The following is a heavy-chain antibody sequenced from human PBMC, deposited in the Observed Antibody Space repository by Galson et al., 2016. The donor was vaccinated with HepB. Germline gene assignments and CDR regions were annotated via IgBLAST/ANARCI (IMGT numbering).Heavy chain of an antibody. J-gene: IGHJ4*01. CDR1: GYMFDNFW. D-gene: IGHD3-10*01. CDR2: IYPEDLDV. V-gene: IGHV5-51*03. Sequence: QSGAEVKKPGESLKISCQTSGYMFDNFWIAWVRQMPGKGLEWMGSIYPEDLDVRYSPSFQGQVTISADTSISTAYLQWSSLKASDIAVYYCASLDRGGPFDFWGHGTLVTVSS. CDR3: ASLDRGGPFDF.